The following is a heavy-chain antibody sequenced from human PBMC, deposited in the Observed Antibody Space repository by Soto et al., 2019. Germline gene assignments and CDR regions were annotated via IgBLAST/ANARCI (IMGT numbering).Heavy chain of an antibody. CDR2: IFHSGTT. CDR3: ARQLERGDLPEGFEY. J-gene: IGHJ4*02. V-gene: IGHV4-4*02. Sequence: QVQLQESGPGLVEPSGTLSLTCAVSGDSVSSSHWWSWVRQSPGKGLEWIGQIFHSGTTRYNPSLESRVPLSGDKSNNQLSLKLRSVTAADKAVYYCARQLERGDLPEGFEYWGQGTLATVSS. CDR1: GDSVSSSHW. D-gene: IGHD1-1*01.